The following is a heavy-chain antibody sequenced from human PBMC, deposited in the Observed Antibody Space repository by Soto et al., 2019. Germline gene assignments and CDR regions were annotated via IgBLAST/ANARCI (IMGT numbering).Heavy chain of an antibody. D-gene: IGHD2-2*01. CDR2: IEGSGSAT. CDR1: GFSFSDYY. Sequence: QVQLVESGGDLVKPGGSLRLSCAASGFSFSDYYMTWVRQAPGKGLEWVAYIEGSGSATFYAESVNGRFTISRDNAKYSLYLQMSSLRTDDTAMYYCARRSAAMDYWGQGILVTVAS. V-gene: IGHV3-11*01. J-gene: IGHJ4*02. CDR3: ARRSAAMDY.